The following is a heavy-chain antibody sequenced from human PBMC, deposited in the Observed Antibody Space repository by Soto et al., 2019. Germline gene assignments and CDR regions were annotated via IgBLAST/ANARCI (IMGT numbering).Heavy chain of an antibody. CDR1: GFTLSSYS. V-gene: IGHV3-48*02. J-gene: IGHJ4*02. CDR3: ARDWVDYGDYGVDY. CDR2: ISSSRSTI. D-gene: IGHD4-17*01. Sequence: EVQLVESGGGLVQPGGSLRLSCAGSGFTLSSYSVNWVRQAPGKGLEWVSYISSSRSTIYYADSVKGRFAISRDNAKNSLELQMKSLRDEDTAVYYCARDWVDYGDYGVDYWGQGTLVTVSS.